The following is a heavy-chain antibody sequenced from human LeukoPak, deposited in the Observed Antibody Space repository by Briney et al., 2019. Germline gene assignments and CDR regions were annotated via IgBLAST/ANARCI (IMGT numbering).Heavy chain of an antibody. D-gene: IGHD6-19*01. CDR2: SSAYNGNT. CDR1: GYTFTSYG. CDR3: ARGGNSGWRTPNDDY. Sequence: GASVKASCKASGYTFTSYGISWVRQAPGQGLEWMGWSSAYNGNTNYAQKLQGRVTMTTDTSTSTAYMELRSLRSDDTAVYYCARGGNSGWRTPNDDYWGQGTLVTVSS. V-gene: IGHV1-18*01. J-gene: IGHJ4*02.